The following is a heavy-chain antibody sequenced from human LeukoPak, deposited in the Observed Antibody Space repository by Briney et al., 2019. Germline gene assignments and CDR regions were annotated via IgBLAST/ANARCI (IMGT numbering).Heavy chain of an antibody. CDR1: GGSVGSGGPF. CDR2: IYSTGST. V-gene: IGHV4-61*08. J-gene: IGHJ4*02. CDR3: ARTKSQSGSYRYYFDS. Sequence: ASETLSHTCAVSGGSVGSGGPFWSWIRQPPGKGLEWIGYIYSTGSTNYNPSLKSRITMSVDTSKNQFSLKLSSVIAADTAVYYCARTKSQSGSYRYYFDSWGQGTLVTVSS. D-gene: IGHD1-26*01.